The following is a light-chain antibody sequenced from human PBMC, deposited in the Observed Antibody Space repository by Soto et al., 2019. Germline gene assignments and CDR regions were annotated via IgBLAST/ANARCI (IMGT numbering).Light chain of an antibody. Sequence: DIQMTQSPSTLSATVGDGVTITCRASQSISSWLAWYQQKPGTAPKLLIYKASTLQSGVPSRFSGSGSGTDFTLTITSLQPDDSATYYCQQYNDNWTFGQGTK. CDR3: QQYNDNWT. CDR2: KAS. V-gene: IGKV1-5*03. J-gene: IGKJ1*01. CDR1: QSISSW.